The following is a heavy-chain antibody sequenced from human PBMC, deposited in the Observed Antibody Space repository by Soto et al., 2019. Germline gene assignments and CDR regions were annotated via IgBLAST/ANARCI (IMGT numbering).Heavy chain of an antibody. CDR1: GFTFSSYS. CDR2: ISSSSSYI. Sequence: GGSRLSCAASGFTFSSYSMNWVRQAPGKGLEWVSSISSSSSYIYYADSVKGRFTISRDNAKNSLYLQMNSLRAEDTAVYYCASLYDSYFDYWGQGTLVTVSS. D-gene: IGHD3-3*01. CDR3: ASLYDSYFDY. J-gene: IGHJ4*02. V-gene: IGHV3-21*01.